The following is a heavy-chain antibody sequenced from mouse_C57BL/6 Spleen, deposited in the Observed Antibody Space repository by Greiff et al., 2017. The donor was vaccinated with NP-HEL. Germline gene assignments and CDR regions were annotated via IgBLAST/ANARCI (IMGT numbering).Heavy chain of an antibody. J-gene: IGHJ4*01. CDR3: ARGEDYGVAMDY. Sequence: QVQLQQPGAELVKPGASVKMSCKASGYTFTSYWITWVKQRPGQGLAWIGDIYPGSGSTNYNEKFKSKATLTVDTSSSTAYMQLSSLTSEDSAVYYCARGEDYGVAMDYWGQGTSVTVSS. V-gene: IGHV1-55*01. CDR1: GYTFTSYW. CDR2: IYPGSGST. D-gene: IGHD2-4*01.